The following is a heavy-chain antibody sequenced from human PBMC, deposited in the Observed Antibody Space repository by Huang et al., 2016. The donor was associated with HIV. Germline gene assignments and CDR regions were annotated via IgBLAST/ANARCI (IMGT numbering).Heavy chain of an antibody. Sequence: QVRLVESGGGVVQPGASLTLSCSASGFPFSAYGMDWVRQAPGKGLEWVSFIRYDGNNDYLIGSVKGRFTISRDNSNNTLYLRMNSRRPEDTAVYYCVKEKGSSRARSSFDFWGQGTSVSVSS. D-gene: IGHD6-13*01. V-gene: IGHV3-30*02. CDR1: GFPFSAYG. J-gene: IGHJ3*01. CDR3: VKEKGSSRARSSFDF. CDR2: IRYDGNND.